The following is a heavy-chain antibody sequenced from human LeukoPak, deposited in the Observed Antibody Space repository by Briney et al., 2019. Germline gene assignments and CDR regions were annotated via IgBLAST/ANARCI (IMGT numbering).Heavy chain of an antibody. V-gene: IGHV3-73*01. Sequence: GGSLRLSCAASGFTFSGSAMHWVRQASGKGLEWVGRVRSKANSYATAYAASVKGRFTISRDDSKNTAYLQMNSLKTEDTAVYYCTRKLDIVVVVAATPDAYYYGMDVWGQGTTVTVSS. D-gene: IGHD2-15*01. CDR2: VRSKANSYAT. CDR1: GFTFSGSA. CDR3: TRKLDIVVVVAATPDAYYYGMDV. J-gene: IGHJ6*02.